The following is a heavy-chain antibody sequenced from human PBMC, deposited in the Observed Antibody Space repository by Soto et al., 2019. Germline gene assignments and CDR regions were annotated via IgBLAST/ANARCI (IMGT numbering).Heavy chain of an antibody. Sequence: QVQLQESGPGLVKPSETLSLTCTVSGGSITNYYCSWFRQPPGKGLEWIGYINYDGYSAYNLSLKRRVTLSMDASKTQSSLMLESGTATDTAVYYCARHGFGPLHGLVDVWGPGTTVIVSS. CDR2: INYDGYS. CDR1: GGSITNYY. J-gene: IGHJ6*02. CDR3: ARHGFGPLHGLVDV. V-gene: IGHV4-59*08. D-gene: IGHD3-10*01.